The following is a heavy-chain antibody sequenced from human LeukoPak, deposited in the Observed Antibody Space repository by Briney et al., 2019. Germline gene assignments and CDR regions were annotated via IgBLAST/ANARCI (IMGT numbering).Heavy chain of an antibody. CDR1: GGSISSYY. J-gene: IGHJ4*02. D-gene: IGHD3-10*01. Sequence: SETLSLTCTVSGGSISSYYWSWIRQPPGKGLEWIGYIYYSGSTNYNPSLKSRVTISVDTSKNQFSLELSSVTAADTAVYYCARGRLTYYYGSGSLFDYWGQGTLVTVSS. CDR3: ARGRLTYYYGSGSLFDY. CDR2: IYYSGST. V-gene: IGHV4-59*01.